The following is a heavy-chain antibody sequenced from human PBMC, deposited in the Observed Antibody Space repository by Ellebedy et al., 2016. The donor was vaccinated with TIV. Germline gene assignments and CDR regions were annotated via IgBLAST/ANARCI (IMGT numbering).Heavy chain of an antibody. D-gene: IGHD2-2*01. V-gene: IGHV4-59*08. Sequence: MPSETLSLTCTVSGGSISSDYGSWIRQPPGKGLEWIGYIYYSGGTNYNPSLKSLVTISVNTSKNQFSLKLSSVTAADTAVYYCARQYCSSTSSYLDYWGQGTLVTVSS. CDR3: ARQYCSSTSSYLDY. CDR2: IYYSGGT. CDR1: GGSISSDY. J-gene: IGHJ4*02.